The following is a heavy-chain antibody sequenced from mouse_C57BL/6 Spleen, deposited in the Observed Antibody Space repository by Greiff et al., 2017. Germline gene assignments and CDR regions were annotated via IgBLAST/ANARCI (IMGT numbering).Heavy chain of an antibody. CDR3: ARKDYYGSRYFDV. Sequence: QVQLQQPGAELVKPGASVELSCKASGYTFTSYWMHWVKQRPGQGLEWIGMIHPNSGSTNYNEKFKGKATLTVDKSSSTAYMQLSSLTSEDSAVYYCARKDYYGSRYFDVWGTGTTVTVSS. D-gene: IGHD1-1*01. CDR1: GYTFTSYW. J-gene: IGHJ1*03. V-gene: IGHV1-64*01. CDR2: IHPNSGST.